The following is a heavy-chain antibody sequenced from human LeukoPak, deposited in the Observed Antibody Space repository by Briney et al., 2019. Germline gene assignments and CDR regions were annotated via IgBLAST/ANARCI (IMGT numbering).Heavy chain of an antibody. V-gene: IGHV1-69*06. CDR2: IIPIFGTA. Sequence: ASVKVPCKASGGTFSSYAISWVRQALGQGLEWMGGIIPIFGTANYAQKFQGRVTITADKSTSTAYMELSSLRSEDTAVYYCASTGGGSWFDPWGQGTLVTVSS. J-gene: IGHJ5*02. CDR3: ASTGGGSWFDP. CDR1: GGTFSSYA. D-gene: IGHD2-15*01.